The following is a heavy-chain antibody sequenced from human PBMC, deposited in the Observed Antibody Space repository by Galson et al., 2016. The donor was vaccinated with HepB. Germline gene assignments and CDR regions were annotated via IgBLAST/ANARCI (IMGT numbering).Heavy chain of an antibody. V-gene: IGHV4-31*03. CDR1: GGSISSGGYY. J-gene: IGHJ4*02. D-gene: IGHD4-23*01. CDR3: ARVWGGSTVVD. Sequence: TLSLTCTVSGGSISSGGYYWSWIRRHPGKGLQWIGDIYHSGTTYSTPSLKSRVTMSVDTSKNRLSLLLSSLTAADTAVYYCARVWGGSTVVDWGQGTLVTVSS. CDR2: IYHSGTT.